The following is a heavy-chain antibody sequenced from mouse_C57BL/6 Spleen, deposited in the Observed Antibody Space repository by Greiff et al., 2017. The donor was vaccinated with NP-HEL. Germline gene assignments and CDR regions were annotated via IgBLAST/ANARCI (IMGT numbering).Heavy chain of an antibody. Sequence: QVQLQQPGAELVMPGASVKLSCKASGYTFTSYWMHWVKQRPGQGLEWIGEIDPSDSYTNYNQKFKGKSTLTVDKSSSTAYMQLSSLTSEASAVYYCARGGRWYFDVWGTGTTVTVSS. CDR1: GYTFTSYW. J-gene: IGHJ1*03. V-gene: IGHV1-69*01. CDR3: ARGGRWYFDV. CDR2: IDPSDSYT.